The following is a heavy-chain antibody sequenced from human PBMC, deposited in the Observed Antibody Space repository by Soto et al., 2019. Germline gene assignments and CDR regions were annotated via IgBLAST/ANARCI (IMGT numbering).Heavy chain of an antibody. CDR1: GYTFTSYG. CDR2: ISAYNGNT. CDR3: ASVGYSSGWYPATWFDP. J-gene: IGHJ5*02. V-gene: IGHV1-18*01. D-gene: IGHD6-19*01. Sequence: ASVKVSCKASGYTFTSYGISWVRQAPGQGLEWMGWISAYNGNTNYAQKLQGRVTMTTDTSTSTAYMELRSLRSDDTAVYYCASVGYSSGWYPATWFDPWGQGTLVTVSS.